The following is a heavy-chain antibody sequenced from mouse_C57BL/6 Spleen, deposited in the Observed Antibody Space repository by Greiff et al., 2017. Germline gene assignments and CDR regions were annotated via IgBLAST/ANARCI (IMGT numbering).Heavy chain of an antibody. CDR2: IDPNSGGT. D-gene: IGHD1-1*01. V-gene: IGHV1-72*01. CDR1: GYTFTSYW. Sequence: QVQLQQPGAELVKPGASVKLSCKASGYTFTSYWMHWVKQRPGRGLEWIGRIDPNSGGTKYNEKFKSKATLTVDKPSSTAYMQLSILTSEDSAVYYWARDYYGSSYFYYWGQGTTLTVSS. CDR3: ARDYYGSSYFYY. J-gene: IGHJ2*01.